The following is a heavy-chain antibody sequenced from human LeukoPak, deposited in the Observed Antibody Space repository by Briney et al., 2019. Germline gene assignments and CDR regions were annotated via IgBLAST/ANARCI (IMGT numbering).Heavy chain of an antibody. Sequence: PGRSLRLSCAASGFTFSSYSMNWVRQARGKGLEWVSSISSSSAYIYYADSMKGRFTISRDNAKNSLFLQMNSLRAEDTAVYYCARAGHSAYKSRGDYWGQGTLVTVSS. D-gene: IGHD5-12*01. CDR3: ARAGHSAYKSRGDY. CDR1: GFTFSSYS. CDR2: ISSSSAYI. J-gene: IGHJ4*02. V-gene: IGHV3-21*01.